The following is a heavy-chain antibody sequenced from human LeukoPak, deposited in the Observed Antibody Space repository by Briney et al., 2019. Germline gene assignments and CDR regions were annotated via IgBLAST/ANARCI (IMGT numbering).Heavy chain of an antibody. CDR1: GFTFSSYW. CDR3: AKDLRLDYGDLFDT. V-gene: IGHV3-74*01. CDR2: INSDGSST. Sequence: GGSLRLSCAASGFTFSSYWMHWVRQAPGKGLVWVSRINSDGSSTSYADSVKGRLTISRDNSKNTLYLQMNSLRAEDTAVYYCAKDLRLDYGDLFDTWGQGTMVTVSS. J-gene: IGHJ3*02. D-gene: IGHD4-17*01.